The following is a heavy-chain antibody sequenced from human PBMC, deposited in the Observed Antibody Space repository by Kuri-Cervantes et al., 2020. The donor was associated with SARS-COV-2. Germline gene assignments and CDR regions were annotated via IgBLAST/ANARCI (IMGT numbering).Heavy chain of an antibody. V-gene: IGHV4-39*01. J-gene: IGHJ4*02. D-gene: IGHD2-2*02. CDR1: GGSISSSSYY. CDR3: ARLGVVPAAIQIDY. Sequence: SETLSLTCTVSGGSISSSSYYWGRIRQPPGKGLEWIGSIYYSGSTYYNPSLKSRVTISVDTSKNQFSLKLSSVTAADTAVYYCARLGVVPAAIQIDYWGQGTLVTVSS. CDR2: IYYSGST.